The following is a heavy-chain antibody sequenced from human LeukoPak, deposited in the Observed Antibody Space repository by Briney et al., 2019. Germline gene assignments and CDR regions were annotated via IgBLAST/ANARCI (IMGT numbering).Heavy chain of an antibody. J-gene: IGHJ4*02. CDR2: ISAYNGNT. CDR1: GYTFTTYG. Sequence: GASVKVSCKASGYTFTTYGISWVRQAPGQGLEWMGWISAYNGNTNYAQKFQGRVTMTTDTSTNTAYMELSSLRSDDTAVYYCARDARYFDWDFDYWGQGTLVTVSS. CDR3: ARDARYFDWDFDY. D-gene: IGHD3-9*01. V-gene: IGHV1-18*01.